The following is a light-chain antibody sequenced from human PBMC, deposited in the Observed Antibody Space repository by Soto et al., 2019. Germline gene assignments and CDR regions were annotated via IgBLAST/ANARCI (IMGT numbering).Light chain of an antibody. V-gene: IGKV3D-15*01. J-gene: IGKJ2*01. CDR3: QQYNNWPLS. Sequence: EIVMPQSPATLSVSPGERATLSCRASQSVSSNLAWYQQKPGQAPRLLIYGASTRATGIPARFSGSGSWTEFTLTISSLQSEDFAVYYCQQYNNWPLSFGQGTKLEIK. CDR2: GAS. CDR1: QSVSSN.